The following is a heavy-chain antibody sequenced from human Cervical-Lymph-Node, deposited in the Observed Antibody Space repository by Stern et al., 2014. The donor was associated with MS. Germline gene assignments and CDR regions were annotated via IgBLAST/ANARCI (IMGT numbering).Heavy chain of an antibody. Sequence: QVQLQESGPGLVKPSEALSLTCSVSRGSISSYFWTWIRQPPGNGLEWIGYVHHMGDADNNPSLKGRVTISADAWRIRLSLKLTSVTVADTAVYYCARVNRVVVATHYYYGMDVWGQGTTVTVSS. CDR1: RGSISSYF. CDR3: ARVNRVVVATHYYYGMDV. CDR2: VHHMGDA. D-gene: IGHD2-21*01. J-gene: IGHJ6*02. V-gene: IGHV4-59*01.